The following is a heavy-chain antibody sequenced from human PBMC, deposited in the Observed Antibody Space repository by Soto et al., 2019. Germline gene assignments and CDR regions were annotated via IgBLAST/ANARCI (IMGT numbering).Heavy chain of an antibody. J-gene: IGHJ3*02. Sequence: GGSLRLSCAASGFSFSSYWMSWVRQAPGKGLEWVANIKEDGSQKWYVDSVKGRFTVSRDNAKNSLYLQMNSLRAEDTAVYYCARGDYYDSSGPFSDAFDIWGQGTMVTVSS. CDR2: IKEDGSQK. CDR3: ARGDYYDSSGPFSDAFDI. CDR1: GFSFSSYW. V-gene: IGHV3-7*04. D-gene: IGHD3-22*01.